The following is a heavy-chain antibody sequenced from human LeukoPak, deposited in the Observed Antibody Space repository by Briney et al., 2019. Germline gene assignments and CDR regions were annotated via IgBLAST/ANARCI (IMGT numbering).Heavy chain of an antibody. Sequence: GGSLRLSCEDSGFPFGTYWMAWVRQAPGKGLEWVASIKHDGREEHYVDSIKGRFTISRDNGKNSVYLQMNNLRVEDTAMYYCSREFHPWGQGTLVIVSS. CDR2: IKHDGREE. J-gene: IGHJ5*02. CDR3: SREFHP. CDR1: GFPFGTYW. V-gene: IGHV3-7*01.